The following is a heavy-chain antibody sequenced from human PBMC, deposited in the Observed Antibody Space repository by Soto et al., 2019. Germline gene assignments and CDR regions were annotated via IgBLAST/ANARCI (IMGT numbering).Heavy chain of an antibody. V-gene: IGHV3-21*01. CDR3: ARWYYYDSSGYDQTTYAFDI. J-gene: IGHJ3*02. Sequence: EVQLVESGGGLVKPGGSLRLSCAASGFTFSSYSMNWVRQAPGKGLEWVSSISSSSSYIYYADSVKGRFTISRDNAKNSLYLQMNSLRAEDTAVYYCARWYYYDSSGYDQTTYAFDIWGQGTMVTVSS. CDR1: GFTFSSYS. D-gene: IGHD3-22*01. CDR2: ISSSSSYI.